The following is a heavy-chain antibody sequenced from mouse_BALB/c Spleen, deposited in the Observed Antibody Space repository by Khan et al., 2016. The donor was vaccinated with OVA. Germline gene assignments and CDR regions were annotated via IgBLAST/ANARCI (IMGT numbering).Heavy chain of an antibody. J-gene: IGHJ1*01. CDR1: GYSITSDYA. CDR2: ISYSGST. Sequence: EVQLQQSGPGLVKPSQSLSLTCTVTGYSITSDYAWNWIRQFPGNKLEWMGYISYSGSTSYNPSLKSRISITRDTSKNQFFLQLISVTTGDTATYYCARRAYYANWYFDVWGAGTTVTVSS. D-gene: IGHD1-1*02. V-gene: IGHV3-2*02. CDR3: ARRAYYANWYFDV.